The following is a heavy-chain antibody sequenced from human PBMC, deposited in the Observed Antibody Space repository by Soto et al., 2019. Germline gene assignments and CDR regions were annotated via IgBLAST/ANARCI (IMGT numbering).Heavy chain of an antibody. CDR2: INAGNGNT. CDR1: GYTFTSYA. CDR3: ARDLFYYDSSGYPTSDAFDI. J-gene: IGHJ3*02. V-gene: IGHV1-3*01. Sequence: ASVKVSCKASGYTFTSYAMHWVRQAAGQRLEWMGWINAGNGNTKYSQKFQGRVTITRDTSASTAYMELSSLRSEDTAVYYCARDLFYYDSSGYPTSDAFDIWGQGTMVTVSS. D-gene: IGHD3-22*01.